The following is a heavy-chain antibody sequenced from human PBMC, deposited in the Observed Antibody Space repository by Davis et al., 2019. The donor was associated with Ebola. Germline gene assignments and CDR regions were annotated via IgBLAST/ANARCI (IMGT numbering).Heavy chain of an antibody. J-gene: IGHJ4*02. V-gene: IGHV3-30-3*01. CDR3: ARSYFGGYYNPFDY. CDR2: ISYDGSNK. Sequence: GESLKISCAASGFTFSSYAMHWVRQAPGKGLEWVAVISYDGSNKYYADSVKGRFTISRDNSKNTLYLQMNSLRAEDTAVYYCARSYFGGYYNPFDYWGQGTLVTVSS. D-gene: IGHD3-22*01. CDR1: GFTFSSYA.